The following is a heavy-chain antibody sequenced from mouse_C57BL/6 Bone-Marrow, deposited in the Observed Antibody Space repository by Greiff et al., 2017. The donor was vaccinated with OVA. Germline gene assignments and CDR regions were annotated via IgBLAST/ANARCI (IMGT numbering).Heavy chain of an antibody. CDR1: GYTFTNYW. D-gene: IGHD2-5*01. Sequence: QVQLQQSGAELVRPGTSVKMSCKASGYTFTNYWIGWAKQRPGHGLEWIGDIYPGGGYTNYNEKFKGKATLTADKSSSTAYMQFSSLTSEDSAIYYCARSGSNYEFAYWGQGTLVTVSA. CDR2: IYPGGGYT. CDR3: ARSGSNYEFAY. V-gene: IGHV1-63*01. J-gene: IGHJ3*01.